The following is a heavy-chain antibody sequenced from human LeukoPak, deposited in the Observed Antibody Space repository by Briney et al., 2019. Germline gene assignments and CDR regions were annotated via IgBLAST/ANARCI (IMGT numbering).Heavy chain of an antibody. V-gene: IGHV1-69*05. Sequence: GASVKVSCKASGGTFNSYAISWVRQAPGQGLEWMGGLIEISGAPDYAQKFQGRVRITTDESTNTAYMELSSLRSEDTAVYFCARGPVIFATIGYYYYMDVWGKGTTVTVSS. J-gene: IGHJ6*03. CDR1: GGTFNSYA. CDR2: LIEISGAP. CDR3: ARGPVIFATIGYYYYMDV. D-gene: IGHD3-3*01.